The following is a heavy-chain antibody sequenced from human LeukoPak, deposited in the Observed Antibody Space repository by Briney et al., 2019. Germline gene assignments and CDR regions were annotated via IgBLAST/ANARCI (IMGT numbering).Heavy chain of an antibody. CDR3: ARATMIPPYYMDV. Sequence: ASVKVSCKASGYTFTSYAMHWVRQAPGQRLEWMGWINAGNGNTKYSQEFQGRVTIIRDTSASTAYMELSSLRSEDMAVYYCARATMIPPYYMDVWSKGTTVTVSS. D-gene: IGHD3-22*01. CDR2: INAGNGNT. V-gene: IGHV1-3*03. J-gene: IGHJ6*03. CDR1: GYTFTSYA.